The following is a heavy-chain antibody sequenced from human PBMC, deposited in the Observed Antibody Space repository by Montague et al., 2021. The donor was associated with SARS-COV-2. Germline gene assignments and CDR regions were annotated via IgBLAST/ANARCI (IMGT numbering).Heavy chain of an antibody. V-gene: IGHV4-39*01. CDR3: VRPKGVYSTAFDT. Sequence: SNTLSLTCSVSGGSIGSSSYQWGWVRQSPGKGLEWLGNNFNTGRSYPNPSLKRRVTLFMDSSKNHFSLNLTFVTAADTALYYCVRPKGVYSTAFDTWGQGTLVTVSS. D-gene: IGHD4-11*01. CDR1: GGSIGSSSYQ. J-gene: IGHJ5*02. CDR2: NFNTGRS.